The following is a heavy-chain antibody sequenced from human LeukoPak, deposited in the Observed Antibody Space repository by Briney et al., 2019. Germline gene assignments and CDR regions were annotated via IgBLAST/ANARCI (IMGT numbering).Heavy chain of an antibody. Sequence: ASVKVSCKASGYTFTGYYMHWVRQAPGQGLEWMGWINPDNGGTNYAQKFQGRVTMTRDMSISTAYMELSRLRSDDTAVYYCAREGGGVATIVEAFDIWGQGTMVTVSS. CDR2: INPDNGGT. CDR3: AREGGGVATIVEAFDI. J-gene: IGHJ3*02. CDR1: GYTFTGYY. V-gene: IGHV1-2*02. D-gene: IGHD5-12*01.